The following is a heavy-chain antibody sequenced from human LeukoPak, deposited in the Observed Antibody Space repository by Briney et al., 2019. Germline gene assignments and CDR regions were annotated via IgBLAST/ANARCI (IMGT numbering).Heavy chain of an antibody. CDR3: AREDGDCSGGSCYSYYSGMDV. Sequence: GRSLRLSCAASGFSFSSDGMRWVRQAPGKGLEWVAVIWFDGSNKYYADSVKGRFTISRVNTNNTLYLQMNSLRAEDTAVSYCAREDGDCSGGSCYSYYSGMDVWGQGTSVTVSS. J-gene: IGHJ6*02. CDR1: GFSFSSDG. D-gene: IGHD2-15*01. CDR2: IWFDGSNK. V-gene: IGHV3-33*01.